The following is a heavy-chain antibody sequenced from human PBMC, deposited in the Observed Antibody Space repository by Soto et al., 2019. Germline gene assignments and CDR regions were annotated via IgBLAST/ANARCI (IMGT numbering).Heavy chain of an antibody. D-gene: IGHD2-8*01. CDR2: IIPIFGTA. CDR3: ARTYFTNGVCPYWYFDL. J-gene: IGHJ2*01. CDR1: GGTFSSYA. Sequence: QVQLVQSGAEVKKPGSSVKVSCKASGGTFSSYAISWVRQAPGQGLEWMGGIIPIFGTANYAQKFKGRVTITADESTSTVYMELSSLRSDDMAVYYCARTYFTNGVCPYWYFDLWGRGTLVTVSS. V-gene: IGHV1-69*01.